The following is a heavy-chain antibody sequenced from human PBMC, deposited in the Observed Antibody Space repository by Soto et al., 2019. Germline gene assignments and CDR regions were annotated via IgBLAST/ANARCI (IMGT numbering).Heavy chain of an antibody. CDR2: IIPILGIA. D-gene: IGHD3-9*01. J-gene: IGHJ3*02. CDR1: GGTFSSYT. V-gene: IGHV1-69*04. CDR3: ARDILTGYGGPDAFDI. Sequence: ASVKVSCKASGGTFSSYTISWVRQAPGQGLEWMGRIIPILGIANYAQKFQGRVTITADKSTSTAYMELSSLRSEDTAVFYCARDILTGYGGPDAFDIWGQGTMVTVSS.